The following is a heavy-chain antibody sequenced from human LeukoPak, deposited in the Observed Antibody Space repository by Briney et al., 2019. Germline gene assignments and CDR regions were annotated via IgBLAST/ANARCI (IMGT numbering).Heavy chain of an antibody. CDR1: GFTFSTYE. CDR2: ISGSGATK. Sequence: GGSLRLSCAASGFTFSTYEMNWVRQAPGKGLEWLSHISGSGATKYHADSVKGRFIISRDNARNSLYLQMNSLRVEDTAIYYCARDESAYSYGFHWYFDLWGRGTLVTVS. V-gene: IGHV3-48*03. CDR3: ARDESAYSYGFHWYFDL. D-gene: IGHD5-18*01. J-gene: IGHJ2*01.